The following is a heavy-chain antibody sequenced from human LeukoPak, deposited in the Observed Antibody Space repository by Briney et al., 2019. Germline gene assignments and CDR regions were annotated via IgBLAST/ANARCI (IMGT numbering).Heavy chain of an antibody. CDR1: GYIFTDYY. CDR3: ARDPPATTAFDV. D-gene: IGHD1-1*01. CDR2: IDPSRDVT. V-gene: IGHV1-2*02. Sequence: GASVKVSCKASGYIFTDYYLHWVRQAPGQGLEWMGWIDPSRDVTRYAQNFQGRVTMTSDTSMSTAYMEVTRLTSDDTAIFYCARDPPATTAFDVWGQGTMVIVSS. J-gene: IGHJ3*01.